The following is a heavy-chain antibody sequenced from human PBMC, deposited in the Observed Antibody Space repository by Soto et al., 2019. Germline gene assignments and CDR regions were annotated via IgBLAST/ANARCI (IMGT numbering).Heavy chain of an antibody. Sequence: PGGSLRLSCAASGFTFSSYGMHWVRQAPGKGLEWVAVISYDGGNKYYADSVKGRFTISRDNSKNTLYLQMNSLRAGDTAVYYCAKEGAYYDSSGYVFDYWGQGTLVTVSS. CDR1: GFTFSSYG. V-gene: IGHV3-30*18. CDR2: ISYDGGNK. CDR3: AKEGAYYDSSGYVFDY. J-gene: IGHJ4*02. D-gene: IGHD3-22*01.